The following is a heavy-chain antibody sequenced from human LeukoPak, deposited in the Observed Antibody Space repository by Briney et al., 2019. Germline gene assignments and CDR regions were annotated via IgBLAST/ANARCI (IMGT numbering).Heavy chain of an antibody. CDR1: GGSISSYY. V-gene: IGHV4-4*07. CDR2: IYTSGST. J-gene: IGHJ4*02. Sequence: SETLSLTCTVSGGSISSYYWGWIRQPAGKGLEWIGRIYTSGSTNYNPPRKSRVTMSVDTSKNQFSLKLSSVTAADTAVYYCARGGDYGDYERDFDYWGQGTLVTVSS. CDR3: ARGGDYGDYERDFDY. D-gene: IGHD4-17*01.